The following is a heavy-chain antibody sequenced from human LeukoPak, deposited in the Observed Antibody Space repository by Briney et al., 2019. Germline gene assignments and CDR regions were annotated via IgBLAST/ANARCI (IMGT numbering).Heavy chain of an antibody. CDR3: ARDLGGPSRRYYYYGMDV. D-gene: IGHD3-16*01. CDR1: GFTFSSYA. CDR2: ISYDGSNK. Sequence: GGSLRLSCAASGFTFSSYAMSWVRQAPGKGLEWVAVISYDGSNKYYADSVKGRFTISRDNSKNTLYLQMNSLRAEDTAVYYRARDLGGPSRRYYYYGMDVWGQGTTVTVSS. J-gene: IGHJ6*02. V-gene: IGHV3-30-3*01.